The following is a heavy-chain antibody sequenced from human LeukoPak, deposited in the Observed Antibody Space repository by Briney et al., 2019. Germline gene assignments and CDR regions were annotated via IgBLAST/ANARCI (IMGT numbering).Heavy chain of an antibody. Sequence: PGGSLRLSCAASGLIFSNSAMNWVRQAPGKGLEWVSSINNDGSYIYYAGSVKGRFTISRDNAKNSLYLRLNSLRVEDTAVYYCAKDDTLSAFDIWGQGTMVTVSS. CDR2: INNDGSYI. V-gene: IGHV3-21*01. CDR1: GLIFSNSA. CDR3: AKDDTLSAFDI. D-gene: IGHD2/OR15-2a*01. J-gene: IGHJ3*02.